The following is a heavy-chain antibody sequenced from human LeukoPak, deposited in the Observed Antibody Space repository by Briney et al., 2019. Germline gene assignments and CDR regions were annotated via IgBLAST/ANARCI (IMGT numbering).Heavy chain of an antibody. CDR2: IYHSGST. CDR1: GYSISSGYY. D-gene: IGHD4-17*01. CDR3: ARDHGDYGP. Sequence: KASETLSLTCAVSGYSISSGYYWGWIRQPPGKGLEWIGSIYHSGSTNYNPSLKSRVTISVDTSKNQFSLKLSSVTAADTAVYYCARDHGDYGPWGQGTLVTVSS. J-gene: IGHJ5*02. V-gene: IGHV4-38-2*02.